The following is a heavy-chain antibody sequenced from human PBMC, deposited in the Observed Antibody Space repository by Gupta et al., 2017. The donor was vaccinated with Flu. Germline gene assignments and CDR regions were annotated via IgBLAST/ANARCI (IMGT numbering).Heavy chain of an antibody. CDR3: ARDFAVSDHYDY. Sequence: VRQAPGKGVEWVSCISSSSSYIYYADSVKGRFTISRDNAKNSLFLQMNSLRAEDTAVYFCARDFAVSDHYDYWGQGTLVTVSS. J-gene: IGHJ4*02. CDR2: ISSSSSYI. V-gene: IGHV3-21*01.